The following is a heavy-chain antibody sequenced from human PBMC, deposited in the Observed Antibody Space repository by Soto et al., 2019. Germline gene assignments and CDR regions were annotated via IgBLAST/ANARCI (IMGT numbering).Heavy chain of an antibody. CDR3: ARESHPRVDLLTAYNFDL. J-gene: IGHJ2*01. Sequence: QVQLVESGGGVVQPGRSLRLTCAASAFTFSSYAVHWVRQAPGKGLEWVAVISYDGSNEYYADSVKGRFAISRDNSKNNLYLQMNSLRAEDTSVYYCARESHPRVDLLTAYNFDLWGRGTLVTVSS. V-gene: IGHV3-30*03. CDR2: ISYDGSNE. CDR1: AFTFSSYA. D-gene: IGHD3-9*01.